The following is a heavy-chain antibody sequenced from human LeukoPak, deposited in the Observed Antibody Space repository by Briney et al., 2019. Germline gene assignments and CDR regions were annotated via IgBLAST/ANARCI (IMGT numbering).Heavy chain of an antibody. Sequence: PGGFLRLSGAASGFTFSSYAMSWVRQAPGKGLEWVSAISGSGGSTYYADSVKGRFTISRDNSKNTLYLQMNSLRAEDTAVYYCAKVFVVVPAAQPNDAFDIWGQGTMVTVSS. V-gene: IGHV3-23*01. J-gene: IGHJ3*02. CDR2: ISGSGGST. D-gene: IGHD2-2*01. CDR1: GFTFSSYA. CDR3: AKVFVVVPAAQPNDAFDI.